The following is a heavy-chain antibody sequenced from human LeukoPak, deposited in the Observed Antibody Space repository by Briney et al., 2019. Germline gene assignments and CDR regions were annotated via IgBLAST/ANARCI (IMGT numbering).Heavy chain of an antibody. D-gene: IGHD2-2*02. J-gene: IGHJ6*02. CDR3: AKDVSDCSSTSCYRPQGYYYYGMDV. CDR1: GFTFSIYA. Sequence: GGSLRLSCAASGFTFSIYAMIWVRQAPGKGLEWVSAISGSGGSPYYADSVKGRFTISRDNSKNTLYLQMNSLRAEDTAVYYCAKDVSDCSSTSCYRPQGYYYYGMDVWGQGTTVTVSS. V-gene: IGHV3-23*01. CDR2: ISGSGGSP.